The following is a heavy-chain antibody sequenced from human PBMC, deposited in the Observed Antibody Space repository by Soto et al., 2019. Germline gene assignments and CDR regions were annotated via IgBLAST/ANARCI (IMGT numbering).Heavy chain of an antibody. Sequence: EVQLLESGGGLVQPGGSLRLSCVASGFTFSSYSMSWVRQAPGKGLEWVSGFRSSVDDGTTYYAESVNGRFTISRENSKHTLFRQMNSLRAEDKAIYYCAKKVNSGPGSQYFDYWGQGTLVTVSS. CDR3: AKKVNSGPGSQYFDY. J-gene: IGHJ4*02. CDR2: FRSSVDDGTT. D-gene: IGHD3-10*01. V-gene: IGHV3-23*01. CDR1: GFTFSSYS.